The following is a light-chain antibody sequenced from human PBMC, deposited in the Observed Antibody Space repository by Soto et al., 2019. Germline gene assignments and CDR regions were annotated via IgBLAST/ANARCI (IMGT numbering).Light chain of an antibody. CDR1: RTVNSTY. Sequence: DIEMTQSPGTLSPSLGDRVTISWRASRTVNSTYLAWYQQKDGQAPRLLIYAVSTRATGIPDRFSGSGSGTDFTLTISRLEPEDFAVYHCQQYVGSSRTFGQGTKVDIK. CDR2: AVS. J-gene: IGKJ1*01. CDR3: QQYVGSSRT. V-gene: IGKV3-20*01.